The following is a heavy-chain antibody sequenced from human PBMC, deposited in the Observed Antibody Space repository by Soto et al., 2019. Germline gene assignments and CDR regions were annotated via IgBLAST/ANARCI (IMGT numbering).Heavy chain of an antibody. CDR1: GFSFSSYA. CDR3: AKAGGYDILTGYRNRFDP. Sequence: EVQLLESGGGLVQPGGSLRLSCAASGFSFSSYAMSWVRQAPGKGLEWVSGISGGGGSTYYAVSVKGRFTISRDNSKNTLSLQMNNLRVEDTAIYYCAKAGGYDILTGYRNRFDPWGQGTLVTVSS. CDR2: ISGGGGST. D-gene: IGHD3-9*01. V-gene: IGHV3-23*01. J-gene: IGHJ5*02.